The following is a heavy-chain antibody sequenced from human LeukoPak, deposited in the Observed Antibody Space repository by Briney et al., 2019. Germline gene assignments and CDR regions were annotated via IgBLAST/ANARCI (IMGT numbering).Heavy chain of an antibody. V-gene: IGHV1-69*05. CDR3: ARVDSSSSGDYYYYYMDV. CDR2: IIPIFGTA. Sequence: ASVKVSCKASGGTFSSYAISWVRQAPGQGLEWMGGIIPIFGTANYAQKFQGRVTITTDESTSTAYMELSNLRSEDTAVYYCARVDSSSSGDYYYYYMDVWGKGTTVTVSS. J-gene: IGHJ6*03. CDR1: GGTFSSYA. D-gene: IGHD6-6*01.